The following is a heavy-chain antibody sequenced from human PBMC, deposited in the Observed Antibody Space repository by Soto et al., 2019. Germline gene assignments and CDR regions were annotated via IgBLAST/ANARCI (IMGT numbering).Heavy chain of an antibody. CDR3: AHNRIVASAGTGYFDF. Sequence: QITLKESGPTLVKPTQTLTLTCTFSGFALNTYGEAVAWIRQPPGKALEWIALIYWDDDKRYSPSLKNRLTIVKDTSRNQVVRTITNLDPVNTATYYCAHNRIVASAGTGYFDFWGQGTLVTVSS. CDR2: IYWDDDK. CDR1: GFALNTYGEA. D-gene: IGHD6-13*01. V-gene: IGHV2-5*02. J-gene: IGHJ4*02.